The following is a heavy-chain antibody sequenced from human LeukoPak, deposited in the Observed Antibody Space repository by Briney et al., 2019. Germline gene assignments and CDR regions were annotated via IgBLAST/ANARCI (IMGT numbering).Heavy chain of an antibody. D-gene: IGHD6-19*01. CDR3: AGYSSGLLYWYFDL. V-gene: IGHV4-59*01. Sequence: PPETLSLTCTVSGGSISSYYWSWIRQPPGKGLEWIGYIYYSGSTNYNPSLKSRVTISVDTSKNQFSLKLSSVTAADTAVYYCAGYSSGLLYWYFDLWGRGTLVTVSS. J-gene: IGHJ2*01. CDR2: IYYSGST. CDR1: GGSISSYY.